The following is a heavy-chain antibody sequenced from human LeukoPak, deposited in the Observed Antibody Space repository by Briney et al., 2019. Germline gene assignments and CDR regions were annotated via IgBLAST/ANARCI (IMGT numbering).Heavy chain of an antibody. CDR2: IYYSGST. V-gene: IGHV4-59*01. Sequence: KRSETLSLTCAVYGGSFSGYYWSWIRQPPGKGLEWIGYIYYSGSTNYNPSFKSRVTVSVDTSKNQFSLKLSSVTAADTAVYYCARVHGDYPYYFDYWGQGTLVTVSS. CDR3: ARVHGDYPYYFDY. CDR1: GGSFSGYY. J-gene: IGHJ4*02. D-gene: IGHD4-17*01.